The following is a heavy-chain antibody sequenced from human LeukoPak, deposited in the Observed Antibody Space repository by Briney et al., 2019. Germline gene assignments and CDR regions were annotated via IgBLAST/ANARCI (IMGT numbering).Heavy chain of an antibody. CDR1: GGSISSGDYY. CDR2: IYYSGGT. Sequence: PSQTLSLTCTVSGGSISSGDYYWSWIRQHSGKGPEWIGYIYYSGGTYYNPSLKSRVTISIDTSKNQFSLKLSSVTAADTAVYYCARERQYGEQIFNYWGQGTLVTVSS. CDR3: ARERQYGEQIFNY. D-gene: IGHD4-17*01. V-gene: IGHV4-31*03. J-gene: IGHJ4*02.